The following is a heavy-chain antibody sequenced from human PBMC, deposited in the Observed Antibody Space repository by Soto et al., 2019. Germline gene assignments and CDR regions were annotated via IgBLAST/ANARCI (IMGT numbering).Heavy chain of an antibody. CDR3: ARLTRQYESSGYYYNFDF. V-gene: IGHV4-39*01. CDR1: GDSIVSSLYY. D-gene: IGHD3-22*01. CDR2: IYYGGST. J-gene: IGHJ4*02. Sequence: SETLSLTCTVSGDSIVSSLYYWGWVRQPPGKGLEWIGSIYYGGSTNYNPSLESRVTISVDTSKNQFSLKLSSVTAADTAVYFCARLTRQYESSGYYYNFDFWGQGTPVTVSS.